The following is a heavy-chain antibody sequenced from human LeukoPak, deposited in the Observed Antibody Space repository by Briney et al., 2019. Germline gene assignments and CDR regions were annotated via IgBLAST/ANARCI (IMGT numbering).Heavy chain of an antibody. J-gene: IGHJ6*02. CDR1: GGSFSGYY. D-gene: IGHD4-17*01. CDR3: ARLGSGYGNYYYYGMDV. V-gene: IGHV4-34*01. CDR2: INHSGST. Sequence: PSETLSLTCAVYGGSFSGYYWSWIRQPPGKGLEWIGEINHSGSTNYNPSLKSRVTISVDTSKNQFSLKLSSVTAADTAVYYCARLGSGYGNYYYYGMDVWGQGTTVTVSS.